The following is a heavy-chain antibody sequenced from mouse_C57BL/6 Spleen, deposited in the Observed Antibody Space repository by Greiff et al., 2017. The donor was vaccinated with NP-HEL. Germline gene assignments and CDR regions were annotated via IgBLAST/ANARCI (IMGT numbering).Heavy chain of an antibody. CDR2: IYPRSGNT. CDR3: ARSAHTAQATHFDY. CDR1: GYTFTSSG. V-gene: IGHV1-81*01. J-gene: IGHJ2*01. Sequence: QVQLKQSGAELARPGASVKLSCKASGYTFTSSGISWVKQRTGQGLAWIGEIYPRSGNTYYNEKFKGKATLTADKSSSTAYMELRSLTSEDSAVYFCARSAHTAQATHFDYWGQGTTLTVSS. D-gene: IGHD3-2*02.